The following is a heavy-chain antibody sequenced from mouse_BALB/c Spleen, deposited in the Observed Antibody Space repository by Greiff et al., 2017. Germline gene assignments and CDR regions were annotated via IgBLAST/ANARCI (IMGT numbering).Heavy chain of an antibody. J-gene: IGHJ2*01. CDR1: GYTFTDYA. CDR2: ISTYYGDA. V-gene: IGHV1S137*01. D-gene: IGHD2-14*01. CDR3: ARNPNYRYDEGYFDY. Sequence: QVQLQQSGAELVRPGVSVKISCKGSGYTFTDYAMHWVKQSHAKSLEWIGVISTYYGDASYNQKFKGKATMTVDKSSSTAYMELARLTSEDSAIYYCARNPNYRYDEGYFDYWGQGTTLTVSS.